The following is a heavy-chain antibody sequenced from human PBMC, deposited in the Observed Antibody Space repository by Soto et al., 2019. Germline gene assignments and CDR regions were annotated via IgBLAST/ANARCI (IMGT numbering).Heavy chain of an antibody. CDR1: GFTFSTYA. CDR3: ARCTPGYVSGWCSHFAY. CDR2: VGRGGGA. V-gene: IGHV3-23*01. Sequence: EVQLMESGGGLVQPGGSLGLSCAASGFTFSTYAMNWVRQAPGKGLEWISVVGRGGGAEYADSVKGRFTISRDNFKNKIYLQMNSLRAEDTAVYYCARCTPGYVSGWCSHFAYWVQGSLVTVSS. J-gene: IGHJ4*02. D-gene: IGHD6-19*01.